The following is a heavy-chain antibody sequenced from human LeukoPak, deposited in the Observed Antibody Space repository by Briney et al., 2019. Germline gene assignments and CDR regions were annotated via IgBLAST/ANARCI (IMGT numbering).Heavy chain of an antibody. CDR3: ARSVRLRFVVRGANDY. J-gene: IGHJ4*02. CDR2: IKQDGSEK. Sequence: PGRSLRLSCAASGFTFDDYAMHWVRQAPGKGLEWVANIKQDGSEKYYVDSVKGRFTISRDNAKNSLYLQMNSLRAEDTAVYYCARSVRLRFVVRGANDYWGQGTLVTVSS. D-gene: IGHD3-10*01. V-gene: IGHV3-7*01. CDR1: GFTFDDYA.